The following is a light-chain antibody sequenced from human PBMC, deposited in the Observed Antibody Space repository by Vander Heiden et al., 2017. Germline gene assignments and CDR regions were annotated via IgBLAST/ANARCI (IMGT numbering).Light chain of an antibody. CDR2: DAS. CDR1: QSVSSY. V-gene: IGKV3-11*01. Sequence: EIVLTQSPATLSVSPGERATLACRASQSVSSYLAWYQQKPGEAPRLRIYDASNRATGIPARFSGSGSGTDFTLTISSLEPEDFAVYYCQQRSNWLWTFGQGTKVEIK. CDR3: QQRSNWLWT. J-gene: IGKJ1*01.